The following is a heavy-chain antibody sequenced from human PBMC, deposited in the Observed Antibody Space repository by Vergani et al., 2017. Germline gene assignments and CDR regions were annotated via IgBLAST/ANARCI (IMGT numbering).Heavy chain of an antibody. J-gene: IGHJ6*02. Sequence: EVQLVQSGAEVKKPGESLKISCKGSGYSFTSYWIGWVRQMPGKGLEWMGIIYPGDSDTRYSPSFQGQVTISADKSISPAYLQWTSLKASDTAMYYCAXHRGWCVVVVAATPWYYYYGMDVWDQGTTVTVSS. V-gene: IGHV5-51*01. CDR2: IYPGDSDT. D-gene: IGHD2-15*01. CDR3: AXHRGWCVVVVAATPWYYYYGMDV. CDR1: GYSFTSYW.